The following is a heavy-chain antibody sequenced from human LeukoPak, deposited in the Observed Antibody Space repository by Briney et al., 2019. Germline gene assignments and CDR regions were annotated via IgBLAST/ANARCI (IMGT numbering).Heavy chain of an antibody. CDR2: ISYSGST. D-gene: IGHD2-15*01. CDR1: GGSISSRSYF. J-gene: IGHJ4*02. V-gene: IGHV4-39*01. CDR3: ARHLDCSGGSCYPYYFDF. Sequence: PSETLSLTCTVSGGSISSRSYFWGWIRQPPGKGLAWIGSISYSGSTYNNPSLKSRVTMSADTSKNQFSLKLTSVSAADTAVYYCARHLDCSGGSCYPYYFDFWGQGTLVTVPS.